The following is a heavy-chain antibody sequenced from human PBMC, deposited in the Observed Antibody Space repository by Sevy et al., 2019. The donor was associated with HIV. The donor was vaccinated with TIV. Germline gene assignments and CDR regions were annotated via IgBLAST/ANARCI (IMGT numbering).Heavy chain of an antibody. D-gene: IGHD3-10*01. J-gene: IGHJ4*02. V-gene: IGHV3-23*01. CDR3: AIKITRNRGDQGPFDY. CDR1: GFTFSNYA. Sequence: GGSLRLSCADSGFTFSNYAMAWVRQAPGKGLEWVSAISVSGDFTYYADSVRGRFTVSRDKSKNTLFLQMNSLRAEDTAVYYCAIKITRNRGDQGPFDYWGQGTLVTVSS. CDR2: ISVSGDFT.